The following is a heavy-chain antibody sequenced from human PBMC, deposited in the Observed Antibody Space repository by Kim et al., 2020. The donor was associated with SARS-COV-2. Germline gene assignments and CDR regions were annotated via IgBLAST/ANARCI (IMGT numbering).Heavy chain of an antibody. CDR1: GFTFSSYG. J-gene: IGHJ4*02. Sequence: GGSLRLSCAASGFTFSSYGMHWVRQAPGKGLEWVAVISYDGSNKYYADSVKGRFTISRDNSKNTLYLQMNSLRAEDTAVYYCAKDSGFDYWGQGTLVTVSS. CDR2: ISYDGSNK. CDR3: AKDSGFDY. V-gene: IGHV3-30*18.